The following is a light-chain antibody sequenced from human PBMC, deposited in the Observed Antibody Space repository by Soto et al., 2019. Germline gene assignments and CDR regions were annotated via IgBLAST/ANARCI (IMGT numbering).Light chain of an antibody. CDR2: EVS. CDR3: QSYDSSLSGPYV. Sequence: QSALTQPASVSGSPGQSITISCTGTSSDVGGYNYVSWYQQYPGKAPKLMIYEVSNRPSGVSNRFSGSKSGNTASLTISGLQAEDEADYYCQSYDSSLSGPYVFGPGTKLTVL. V-gene: IGLV2-14*01. CDR1: SSDVGGYNY. J-gene: IGLJ1*01.